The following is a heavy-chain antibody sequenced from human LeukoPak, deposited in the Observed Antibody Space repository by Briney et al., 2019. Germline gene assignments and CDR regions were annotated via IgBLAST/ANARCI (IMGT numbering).Heavy chain of an antibody. CDR3: AGAAAGEFDY. CDR2: IYYSGST. V-gene: IGHV4-59*01. Sequence: PGGSLRLSCAASGFTFSSYWMSWIRQPPGKGLEWIGYIYYSGSTNYNPSLKSRVTISVDTSKNQFSLKLSSVTAADTAVYYCAGAAAGEFDYWGQGTLVTVSS. CDR1: GFTFSSYW. J-gene: IGHJ4*02. D-gene: IGHD6-13*01.